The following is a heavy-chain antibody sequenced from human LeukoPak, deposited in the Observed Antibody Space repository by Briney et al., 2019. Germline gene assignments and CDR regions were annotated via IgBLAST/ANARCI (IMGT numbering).Heavy chain of an antibody. J-gene: IGHJ6*03. V-gene: IGHV3-30*02. CDR2: IRYDGSNK. Sequence: PGGSLRLSCAASGFTFSSYGMHWVRQAPGKGLEWVAFIRYDGSNKYYADSVKGRFTISRDNSKNTVYLQMNSLRAEDTAVYYCAKYYGDYYYYYYMDVWGKGTTVTVSS. CDR3: AKYYGDYYYYYYMDV. D-gene: IGHD4-17*01. CDR1: GFTFSSYG.